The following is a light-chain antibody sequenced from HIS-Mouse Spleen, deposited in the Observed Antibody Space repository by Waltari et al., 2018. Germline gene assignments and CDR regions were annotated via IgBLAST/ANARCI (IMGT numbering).Light chain of an antibody. J-gene: IGLJ2*01. CDR2: EVS. CDR1: SSDVGGYNY. V-gene: IGLV2-8*01. Sequence: QSALTQPPSASGSPGQSVTISCTGTSSDVGGYNYVSWYQQHPGKAPKPMIYEVSKRPSGVPVRFSGSKSGNTASLTVFGLQAEDEADYYCSSYAGSNNFVVFGGGTKLTVL. CDR3: SSYAGSNNFVV.